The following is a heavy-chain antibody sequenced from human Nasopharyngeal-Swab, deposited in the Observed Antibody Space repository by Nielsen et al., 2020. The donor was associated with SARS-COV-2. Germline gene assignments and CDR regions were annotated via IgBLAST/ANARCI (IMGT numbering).Heavy chain of an antibody. CDR2: IKQDGSEK. D-gene: IGHD3-22*01. Sequence: GGSLRLSCAASAFTFSGYWMNWVRQAPGKGLEWVASIKQDGSEKYYVDSVKGRFTISRDNAKNSLYLQMNSLRAEDTAVYYCARVPGGYDSSGYYFDQWGQGTLVTVSS. CDR1: AFTFSGYW. CDR3: ARVPGGYDSSGYYFDQ. V-gene: IGHV3-7*01. J-gene: IGHJ4*02.